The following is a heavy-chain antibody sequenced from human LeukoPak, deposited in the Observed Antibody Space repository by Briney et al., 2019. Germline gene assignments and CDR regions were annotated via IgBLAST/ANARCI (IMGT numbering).Heavy chain of an antibody. V-gene: IGHV3-30*03. CDR1: GFNFSAYG. D-gene: IGHD4-17*01. J-gene: IGHJ4*02. Sequence: GRSLRLSCAASGFNFSAYGIPWVRQAPGKGLEWVALISYDGSNKNYGDSVKGRFTISRDNSKNTLYLQMNSLRAEDTAVYYCASGDYLDYWGQGTLVIVSS. CDR3: ASGDYLDY. CDR2: ISYDGSNK.